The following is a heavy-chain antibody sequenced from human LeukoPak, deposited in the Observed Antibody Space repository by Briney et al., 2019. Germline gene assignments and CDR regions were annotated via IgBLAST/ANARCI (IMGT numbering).Heavy chain of an antibody. V-gene: IGHV4-61*02. Sequence: SQTLSLXCTVSGGSISSGSYYWSWIRQPAGKGLEWIGRIYTSGSTNYNPSLKSRVTISVDTSKNQFSLKLSSVTAADTAVYYCARSSPDCSGARCRDDAFDIWGQGTMVTVSS. CDR1: GGSISSGSYY. J-gene: IGHJ3*02. D-gene: IGHD6-25*01. CDR3: ARSSPDCSGARCRDDAFDI. CDR2: IYTSGST.